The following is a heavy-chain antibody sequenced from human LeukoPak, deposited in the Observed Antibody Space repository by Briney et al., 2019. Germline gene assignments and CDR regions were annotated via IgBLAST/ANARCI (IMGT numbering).Heavy chain of an antibody. D-gene: IGHD3-10*01. V-gene: IGHV3-7*01. J-gene: IGHJ6*02. CDR3: ARRGLRSQSGKPYYGSDV. Sequence: PGGSLRLSCAASEFTFSNYWMSWVRQAPGQGLDWVANIKQDGSEKQYVESVKGRFTISRDNAKNSLYLQMNSLRAEDTAVYYCARRGLRSQSGKPYYGSDVWGQGTTVTVSS. CDR1: EFTFSNYW. CDR2: IKQDGSEK.